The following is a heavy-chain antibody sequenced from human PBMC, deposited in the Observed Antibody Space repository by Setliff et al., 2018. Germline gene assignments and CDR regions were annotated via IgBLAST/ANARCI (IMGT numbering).Heavy chain of an antibody. J-gene: IGHJ6*03. V-gene: IGHV4-38-2*02. Sequence: SETLSLTCAVSGYSISSGYYWGWIRQPPGKGLEWIGSIYHSGSTYYNPSLKSRVTISVDTSKNQFSLKLNSVTAADMAVYYCAREQWLDPPGYYYMDVWAKGTTVTV. D-gene: IGHD6-19*01. CDR2: IYHSGST. CDR3: AREQWLDPPGYYYMDV. CDR1: GYSISSGYY.